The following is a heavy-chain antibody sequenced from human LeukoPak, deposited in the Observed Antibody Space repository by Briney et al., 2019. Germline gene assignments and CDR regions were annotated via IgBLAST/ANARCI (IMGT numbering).Heavy chain of an antibody. CDR3: ARHPYYYDSSGHPGAFDI. J-gene: IGHJ3*02. D-gene: IGHD3-22*01. CDR2: IYPGDSDT. V-gene: IGHV5-51*01. CDR1: GYSFTSYW. Sequence: GESLKISCKGSGYSFTSYWIGWVRQMPGKGLEWMGIIYPGDSDTRYSPSFQGQVTTSADKSISTAYLQWSSLKASDTAMYYCARHPYYYDSSGHPGAFDIWGQGTMVTVSS.